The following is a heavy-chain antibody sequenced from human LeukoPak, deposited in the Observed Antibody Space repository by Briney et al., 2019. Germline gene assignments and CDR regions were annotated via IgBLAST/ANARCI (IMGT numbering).Heavy chain of an antibody. J-gene: IGHJ4*02. V-gene: IGHV3-30*03. CDR2: ISYDGSNK. Sequence: GGSLRLSCAASGFTFSSYGMHWVRQAPGKGLEWVAVISYDGSNKYYADSVKGRFTISRDNSKNTLYLQMNSLRVEDTAVYYCARDTIGVAVAGTGGYFDYWGQGTLVTVSS. D-gene: IGHD6-19*01. CDR3: ARDTIGVAVAGTGGYFDY. CDR1: GFTFSSYG.